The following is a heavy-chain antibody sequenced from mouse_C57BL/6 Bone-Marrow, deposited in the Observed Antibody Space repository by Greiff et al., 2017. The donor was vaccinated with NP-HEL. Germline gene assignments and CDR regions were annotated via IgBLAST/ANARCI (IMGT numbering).Heavy chain of an antibody. CDR3: ARHGVDRDYYAMDY. J-gene: IGHJ4*01. D-gene: IGHD3-2*01. CDR1: GFTFSDYY. CDR2: ISNGGGST. Sequence: EVHLVESGGGLVQPGGSLKLSCAASGFTFSDYYMYWVRQTPEKRLEWVAYISNGGGSTYYPDTVKGRFTISRDNAKNTLYLQMSRLKSEDTAMYYCARHGVDRDYYAMDYWGQGTSVTVSS. V-gene: IGHV5-12*01.